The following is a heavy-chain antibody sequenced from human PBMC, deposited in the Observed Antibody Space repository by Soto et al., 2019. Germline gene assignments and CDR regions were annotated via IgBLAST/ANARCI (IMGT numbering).Heavy chain of an antibody. CDR1: AYTFSTYG. Sequence: QVQLVQSGAEVKKPGASVKVSCKASAYTFSTYGISWVRQAPGQGLEWMGWINGYNGNTNYAPKLQGRITMTTDTYTTTAYMELRSLRSDDTAVYYCARMGDVPYYYYGMDVWGQGTTVTVSS. J-gene: IGHJ6*02. D-gene: IGHD3-16*01. V-gene: IGHV1-18*01. CDR3: ARMGDVPYYYYGMDV. CDR2: INGYNGNT.